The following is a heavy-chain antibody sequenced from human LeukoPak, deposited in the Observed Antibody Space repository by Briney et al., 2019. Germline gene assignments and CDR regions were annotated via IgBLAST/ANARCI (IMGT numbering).Heavy chain of an antibody. V-gene: IGHV4-59*08. CDR3: ASIGADYYGSGSYDY. CDR1: GGSVSSYY. Sequence: SETLSLTCTVSGGSVSSYYWSWIRRPQGKGLKWIGYIYYSGSTNYNPSLKSRVTISVDTSKNQFSLKLSSVTAADTAVYYCASIGADYYGSGSYDYWGQGTLVTVSS. J-gene: IGHJ4*02. CDR2: IYYSGST. D-gene: IGHD3-10*01.